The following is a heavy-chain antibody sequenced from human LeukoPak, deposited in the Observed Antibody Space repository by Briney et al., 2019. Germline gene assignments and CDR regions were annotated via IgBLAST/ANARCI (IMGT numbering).Heavy chain of an antibody. CDR2: MNPNSGNT. CDR1: GYTFTSYD. CDR3: ATAPPNENSASYDY. V-gene: IGHV1-8*01. J-gene: IGHJ4*02. Sequence: ASVKVSCKASGYTFTSYDINWVRQATGQGLEWMGWMNPNSGNTGYAQKFQGRVTMTEDTSTDTAYMDLSSLRSEDTAVYYCATAPPNENSASYDYWGQGTLVIVSS. D-gene: IGHD3-22*01.